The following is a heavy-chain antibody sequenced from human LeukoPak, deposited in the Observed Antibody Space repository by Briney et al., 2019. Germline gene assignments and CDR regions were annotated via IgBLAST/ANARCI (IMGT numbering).Heavy chain of an antibody. Sequence: GGSLRLSCSVSGFTFSTYVMHWVRQAPGKGLEYVSAVSSNGDSTYYADSVKDRFTISRDNSKNTLYLQMSSLRADDTAVYYCVRGTGYWGQGTLVTVSS. CDR3: VRGTGY. V-gene: IGHV3-64D*06. CDR2: VSSNGDST. J-gene: IGHJ4*02. CDR1: GFTFSTYV.